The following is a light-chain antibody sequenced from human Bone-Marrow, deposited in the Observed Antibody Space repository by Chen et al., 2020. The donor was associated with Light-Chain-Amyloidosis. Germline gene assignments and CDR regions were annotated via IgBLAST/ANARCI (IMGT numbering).Light chain of an antibody. V-gene: IGLV3-25*03. CDR1: DLPTKY. J-gene: IGLJ2*01. CDR2: RDT. Sequence: SYDLTQPPSVSVSPGPTARIACSGDDLPTKYAYWYQQKPGQAPVLVIHRDTERTSGITERFSGASSGTTATLTISGDQAEDEADYHCQSADSSGTYEVTFGGGTKLTVL. CDR3: QSADSSGTYEVT.